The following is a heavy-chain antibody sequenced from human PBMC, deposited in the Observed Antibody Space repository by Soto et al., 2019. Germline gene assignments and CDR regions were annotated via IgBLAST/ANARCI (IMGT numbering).Heavy chain of an antibody. CDR1: GYIFPDYY. Sequence: QVQLVQSGAEVKKPGASVKVSCKASGYIFPDYYVHWVRQAPGEGLEWMGRINPNGGGTNYAQKFEGWVTMTTYTSISTAYMELSRLNFDDTAVYYCARGEQLVHFDSWGQGTLVTVSS. V-gene: IGHV1-2*04. D-gene: IGHD6-6*01. J-gene: IGHJ4*01. CDR2: INPNGGGT. CDR3: ARGEQLVHFDS.